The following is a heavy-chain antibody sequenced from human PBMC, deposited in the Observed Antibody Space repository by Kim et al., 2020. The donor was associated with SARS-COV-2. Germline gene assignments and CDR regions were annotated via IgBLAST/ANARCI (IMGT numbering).Heavy chain of an antibody. D-gene: IGHD6-13*01. CDR2: IYYSGST. Sequence: SETLSLTCTVSGGSISSSSYYWGWIRQPPGKGLEWIGSIYYSGSTYYNPSLKSRVTISVDTSKNQFSLKLSSVTAADTAVYYCARHESSSSGYTRAPFDYWGQGTLVTVSS. J-gene: IGHJ4*02. CDR3: ARHESSSSGYTRAPFDY. CDR1: GGSISSSSYY. V-gene: IGHV4-39*01.